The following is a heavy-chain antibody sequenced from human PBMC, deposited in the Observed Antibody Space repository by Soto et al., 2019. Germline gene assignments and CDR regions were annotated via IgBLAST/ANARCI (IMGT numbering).Heavy chain of an antibody. CDR1: GQSFSGHS. CDR3: ARGSGIVALPGELEDVKYDY. J-gene: IGHJ4*02. CDR2: INESGST. D-gene: IGHD1-1*01. Sequence: QVQLQQWGAGLVKPSETLSLSCAVYGQSFSGHSWAWIGKPQGRGRGGLGEINESGSTYYNPSLKSRVTISTDTSKNQFSLKLSSVSAADTAAYFCARGSGIVALPGELEDVKYDYWGQGTLVNVSS. V-gene: IGHV4-34*01.